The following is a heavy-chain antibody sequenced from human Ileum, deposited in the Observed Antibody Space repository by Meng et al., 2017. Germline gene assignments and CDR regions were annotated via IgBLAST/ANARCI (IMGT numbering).Heavy chain of an antibody. CDR1: GFTFSAYE. CDR2: ISDTGTTI. Sequence: GGPLRLSCAASGFTFSAYEMNWVRQTPGKGLEWIAYISDTGTTIYADSVEGRFTISIDNAKNSLFLQMNSLRVEDTALYYCARDKDSGYSAEESGFDHWGQGTLVTVSS. J-gene: IGHJ4*02. CDR3: ARDKDSGYSAEESGFDH. V-gene: IGHV3-48*03. D-gene: IGHD5-12*01.